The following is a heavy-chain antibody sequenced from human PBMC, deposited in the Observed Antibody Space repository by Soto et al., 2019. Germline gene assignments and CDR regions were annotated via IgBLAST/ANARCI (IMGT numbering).Heavy chain of an antibody. CDR2: INNRGDTT. CDR3: ASGGSVLRRFDH. J-gene: IGHJ4*02. CDR1: GLSLSDYG. D-gene: IGHD2-15*01. V-gene: IGHV3-48*02. Sequence: GGSLRLSGAASGLSLSDYGMNWVRQAPGRGLEWISYINNRGDTTNYADSVKGRFTISRDKAKNSLYLQMNSLRDEDTAVYHCASGGSVLRRFDHWGQGARVTVSS.